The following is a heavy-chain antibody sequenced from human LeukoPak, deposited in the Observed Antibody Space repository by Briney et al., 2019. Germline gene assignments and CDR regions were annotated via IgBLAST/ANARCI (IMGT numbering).Heavy chain of an antibody. J-gene: IGHJ4*02. CDR3: ARGWSIAVAGSSIDY. CDR1: GFTFSSYA. V-gene: IGHV3-30-3*01. Sequence: SGGSLRLSCAASGFTFSSYAMHWVHQAPGKGLEWVAVISYDGSNKYYADSVKGRFTISRDNSKNTLYLQMNSLRAEDTAVYYCARGWSIAVAGSSIDYWGQGTLVTVSS. CDR2: ISYDGSNK. D-gene: IGHD6-19*01.